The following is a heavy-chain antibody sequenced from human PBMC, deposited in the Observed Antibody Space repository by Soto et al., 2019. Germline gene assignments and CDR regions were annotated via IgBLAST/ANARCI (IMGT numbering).Heavy chain of an antibody. CDR2: IYYSGTT. CDR1: GGSINVGGYY. CDR3: ARLAYSHYST. J-gene: IGHJ4*02. V-gene: IGHV4-39*01. D-gene: IGHD5-12*01. Sequence: KPSETRSLTCSVSGGSINVGGYYWVWIRQPPGKGLEWVATIYYSGTTYYNPSLKSRLTISLDTSRNQFSLDLTSVTAADTAVYYCARLAYSHYSTWGQGTLGTVST.